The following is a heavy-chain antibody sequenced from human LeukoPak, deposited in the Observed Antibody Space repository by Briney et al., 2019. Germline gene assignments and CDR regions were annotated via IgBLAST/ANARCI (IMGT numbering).Heavy chain of an antibody. J-gene: IGHJ3*02. CDR1: EFSVGSNY. Sequence: GGSLRLSCAASEFSVGSNYMTWVRQAPGKGLEWVSLIYSGGSTYYADSVKGRFTISRDNSKNTLYLQMNSLRAEDTAVYYCARSTISGSYNAVDIWGQGTMVTVSS. CDR3: ARSTISGSYNAVDI. V-gene: IGHV3-66*01. CDR2: IYSGGST. D-gene: IGHD1-26*01.